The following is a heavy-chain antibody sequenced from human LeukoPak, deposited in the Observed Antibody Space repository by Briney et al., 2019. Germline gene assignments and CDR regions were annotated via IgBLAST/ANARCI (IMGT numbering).Heavy chain of an antibody. CDR2: VYYSGGT. CDR3: TRGLDY. CDR1: GGSFSGYY. Sequence: SETLSLTCAVYGGSFSGYYWGWIRQPPGKGLEWIGTVYYSGGTYYNPSLKSRVTISVDTSNNQFSLKLTSVTAADTAVYYCTRGLDYWGQGTLVTVSS. V-gene: IGHV4-34*01. J-gene: IGHJ4*02.